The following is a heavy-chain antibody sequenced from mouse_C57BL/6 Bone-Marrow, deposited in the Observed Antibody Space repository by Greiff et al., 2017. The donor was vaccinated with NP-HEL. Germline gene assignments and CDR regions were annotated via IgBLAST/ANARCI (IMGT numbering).Heavy chain of an antibody. J-gene: IGHJ2*01. Sequence: VQLQQSGAELVKPGASVKLSCRASGYTFTEYTIHWVKQRSGQGLEWIGWFYPGSGSIKYNEKFKDKATLTADKSSSTVYMELSRLTSEDSAVYFCARHEGFITTVVAEYYFDYWGQGTTLTVSS. CDR2: FYPGSGSI. CDR3: ARHEGFITTVVAEYYFDY. D-gene: IGHD1-1*01. CDR1: GYTFTEYT. V-gene: IGHV1-62-2*01.